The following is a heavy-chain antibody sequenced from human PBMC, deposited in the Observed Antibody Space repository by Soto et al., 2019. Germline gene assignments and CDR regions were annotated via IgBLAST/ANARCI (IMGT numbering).Heavy chain of an antibody. CDR3: ARDNHYPGSHSFDY. Sequence: GASVKVSCKASGGTFSSYAISWVRQAPGQGLEWMGGIIPIFGTANYAQKFQGRVTITADESTSTAYMELSSLRSEDTAVYYCARDNHYPGSHSFDYWGQGTLVTVSS. CDR1: GGTFSSYA. CDR2: IIPIFGTA. D-gene: IGHD1-26*01. J-gene: IGHJ4*02. V-gene: IGHV1-69*13.